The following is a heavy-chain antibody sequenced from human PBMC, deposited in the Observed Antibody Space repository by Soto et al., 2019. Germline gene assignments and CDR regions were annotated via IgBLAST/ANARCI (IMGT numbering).Heavy chain of an antibody. D-gene: IGHD3-16*01. J-gene: IGHJ6*02. CDR3: ARGGSASGGYYHYVMDV. Sequence: GGSLRLSCTASGFTVSSNYMSWVRQAPGKGLEWVSVIYSGGTTYYADSVKGRFTISRDNSKNTLYLQMNSLRAEDTAVYYCARGGSASGGYYHYVMDVWGQGTTVTVSS. CDR2: IYSGGTT. CDR1: GFTVSSNY. V-gene: IGHV3-66*01.